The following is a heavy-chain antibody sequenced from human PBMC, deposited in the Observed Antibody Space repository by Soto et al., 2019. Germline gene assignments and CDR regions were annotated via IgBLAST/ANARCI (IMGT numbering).Heavy chain of an antibody. CDR3: ARGAAMAYGMDV. CDR2: ISYDGSNK. V-gene: IGHV3-30*03. J-gene: IGHJ6*02. CDR1: GFTFSSYA. D-gene: IGHD5-18*01. Sequence: PGGSLRLSCAASGFTFSSYAMNWVRQTPGKGLEWVALISYDGSNKYYADSVKGRFTISRDNPKNTLYLQMNSLRAEDTAMYYCARGAAMAYGMDVWGQGTTVTVSS.